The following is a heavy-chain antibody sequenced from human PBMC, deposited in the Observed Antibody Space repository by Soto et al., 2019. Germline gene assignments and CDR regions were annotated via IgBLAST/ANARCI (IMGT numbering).Heavy chain of an antibody. J-gene: IGHJ6*02. CDR1: GGSSSSNKW. CDR2: IYHSGST. D-gene: IGHD6-13*01. Sequence: SKNLSITCSVSGGSSSSNKWWSWVRQPTGKGLEWIGEIYHSGSTNYNPSLKSRVTISMDKSKNQFSLKLNSVTATDTAVYYCARDSSSWYRDYYNGMDVWGQGTTVT. V-gene: IGHV4-4*02. CDR3: ARDSSSWYRDYYNGMDV.